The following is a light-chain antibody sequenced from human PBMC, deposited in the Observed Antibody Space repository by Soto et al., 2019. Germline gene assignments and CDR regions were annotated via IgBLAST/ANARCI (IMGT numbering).Light chain of an antibody. CDR2: KND. J-gene: IGLJ2*01. CDR3: ITREDTVYGVL. Sequence: QSVLTQPPSVSGTPGQRGTISCSGSSSNIGSNYVYWYQQFPVTAPKLLIYKNDQRPSGVPDRLAGSNSGTSTSLAISGLRSEDDAYFYCITREDTVYGVLFGGGTKLPVL. CDR1: SSNIGSNY. V-gene: IGLV1-47*01.